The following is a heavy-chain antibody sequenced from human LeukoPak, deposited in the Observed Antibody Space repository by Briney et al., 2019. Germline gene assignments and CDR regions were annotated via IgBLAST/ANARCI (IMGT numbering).Heavy chain of an antibody. CDR1: GGSISSYY. Sequence: KSSETLSLTCTVSGGSISSYYWSWIRQPPGKGLEWIGYIYYSGSANYNPSLKSRVTISVDTSKNQFSLKLSSVTAADTAVYYCARDRTYGGHDYWGQGTLVTVSS. CDR3: ARDRTYGGHDY. J-gene: IGHJ4*02. V-gene: IGHV4-59*01. D-gene: IGHD4-23*01. CDR2: IYYSGSA.